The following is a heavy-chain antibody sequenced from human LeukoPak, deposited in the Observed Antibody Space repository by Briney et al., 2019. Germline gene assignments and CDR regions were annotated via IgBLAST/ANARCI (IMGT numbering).Heavy chain of an antibody. J-gene: IGHJ5*02. CDR3: AREAGTVTGWFDP. V-gene: IGHV4-39*07. D-gene: IGHD4-17*01. CDR2: IYYSGST. CDR1: GGSISSSSYY. Sequence: SETLSLTCTVSGGSISSSSYYWGWIRQPPGKGLEWIGSIYYSGSTYYNPSLKSRVTISVDTSKNQFSLKLSSVTAADTAVYYCAREAGTVTGWFDPWGQGTLVTVSS.